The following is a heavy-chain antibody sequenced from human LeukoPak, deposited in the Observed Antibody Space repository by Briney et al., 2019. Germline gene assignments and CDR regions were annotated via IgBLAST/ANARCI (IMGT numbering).Heavy chain of an antibody. Sequence: GASVKVSCKASGYTLTKLSMHWVRQTPGKGLEWMGGFDPEDGERHYAQNFQGRVTMTEDTSTDTAYMELSSLRSEDTAVYYCASWKDYYESSGGPFDYWGQGTLVTVSS. CDR2: FDPEDGER. V-gene: IGHV1-24*01. CDR1: GYTLTKLS. D-gene: IGHD3-22*01. J-gene: IGHJ4*02. CDR3: ASWKDYYESSGGPFDY.